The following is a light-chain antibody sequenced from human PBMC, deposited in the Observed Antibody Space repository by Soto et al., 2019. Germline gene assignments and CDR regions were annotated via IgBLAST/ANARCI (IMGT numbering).Light chain of an antibody. CDR1: QSITKW. CDR3: QQYNSLWT. CDR2: DAS. J-gene: IGKJ1*01. V-gene: IGKV1-5*01. Sequence: RQSITKWLAGYQQKPRRDPELLIYDASSLESGVPSRFSGSGSGTEFTLTISSLQPDDFATYYCQQYNSLWTFGQGTKVDI.